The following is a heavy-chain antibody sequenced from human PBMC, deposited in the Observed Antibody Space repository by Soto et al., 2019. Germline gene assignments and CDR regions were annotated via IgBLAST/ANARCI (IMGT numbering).Heavy chain of an antibody. D-gene: IGHD2-21*02. Sequence: GGSLRLSCAASGFSVRTNYMCWVRQAPGKGLEWVSVFESGGSIYYADSVKGRFIISRDYAKNTVYLQMNSLRAEDTAVYYCARAGVTPDFFDYWGQGTLVTVSS. CDR2: FESGGSI. V-gene: IGHV3-53*01. CDR3: ARAGVTPDFFDY. J-gene: IGHJ4*02. CDR1: GFSVRTNY.